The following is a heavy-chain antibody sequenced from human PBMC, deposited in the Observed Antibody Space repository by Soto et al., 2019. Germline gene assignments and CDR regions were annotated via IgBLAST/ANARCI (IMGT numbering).Heavy chain of an antibody. CDR3: ARARLRDNFDY. D-gene: IGHD2-15*01. CDR1: GGSISSGGYY. J-gene: IGHJ4*02. CDR2: IYCSGST. V-gene: IGHV4-31*01. Sequence: QVQLQESGPGLVKPSQTLSLTCTVSGGSISSGGYYWNWIRQHPGKGLEWIGYIYCSGSTYYNPSLERLVSISVDTSKNQFSLKLSSLTAADTAIYYCARARLRDNFDYWGQGTLVTVSS.